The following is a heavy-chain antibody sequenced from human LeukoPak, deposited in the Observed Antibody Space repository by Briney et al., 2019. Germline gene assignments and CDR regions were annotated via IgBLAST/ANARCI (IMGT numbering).Heavy chain of an antibody. CDR2: INSDGSST. CDR1: GFNFSTHS. V-gene: IGHV3-74*01. J-gene: IGHJ4*02. Sequence: GGSLRLSCTASGFNFSTHSMHWVRQAPGKGPVWVSRINSDGSSTRYADSVTGRFTISRDNAKNTVYLQMNSLRAEDTAVYYCAKVLGGLWPGIDYWGQGTVVTVSS. D-gene: IGHD2-15*01. CDR3: AKVLGGLWPGIDY.